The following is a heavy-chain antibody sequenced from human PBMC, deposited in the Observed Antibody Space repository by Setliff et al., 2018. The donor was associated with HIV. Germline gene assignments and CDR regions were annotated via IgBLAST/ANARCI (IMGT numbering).Heavy chain of an antibody. CDR2: INYAGVV. CDR3: ARGGAVTVLGIPSYYSFYGLDK. Sequence: SETLSLTCGVDAWSLSGYFWVWVRQSPGRGLEWIGEINYAGVVNYSPSLKSRVTMSIGTSKNQFSLKLSSVTAADTGIYFCARGGAVTVLGIPSYYSFYGLDKWGQGTTVTVSS. V-gene: IGHV4-34*01. CDR1: AWSLSGYF. D-gene: IGHD2-21*02. J-gene: IGHJ6*02.